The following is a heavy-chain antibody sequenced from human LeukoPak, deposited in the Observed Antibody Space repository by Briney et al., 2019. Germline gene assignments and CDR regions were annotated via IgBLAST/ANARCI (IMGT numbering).Heavy chain of an antibody. D-gene: IGHD2-2*01. CDR3: ARHGGGGRYQLLLGWFDP. CDR1: GGSISSYY. Sequence: SETLSLTCTVSGGSISSYYWSWIRQPPGKGLEWIGYIYYSGSTNYNPSLKSRVTISVDTSKNQFSLKLSSVTAADTAVYYCARHGGGGRYQLLLGWFDPWGQGTLVTVSS. CDR2: IYYSGST. V-gene: IGHV4-59*08. J-gene: IGHJ5*02.